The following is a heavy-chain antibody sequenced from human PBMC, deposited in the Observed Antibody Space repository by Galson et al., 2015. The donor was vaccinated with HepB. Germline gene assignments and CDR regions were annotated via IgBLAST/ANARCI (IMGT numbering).Heavy chain of an antibody. Sequence: SLRLSCAASGFTFSSYAMHWVRQAPGKGLEYVSAISSNGGSTYYADSVKGRFTISRDNSKNTLYLQMSSLRAEDTAVYYCVKGRGGYDFWSGYYRGDYWGQGTLVTVSS. D-gene: IGHD3-3*01. CDR3: VKGRGGYDFWSGYYRGDY. CDR2: ISSNGGST. CDR1: GFTFSSYA. V-gene: IGHV3-64D*06. J-gene: IGHJ4*02.